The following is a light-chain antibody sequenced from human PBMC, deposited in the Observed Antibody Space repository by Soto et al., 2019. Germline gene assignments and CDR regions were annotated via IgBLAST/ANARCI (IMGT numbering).Light chain of an antibody. V-gene: IGKV1-27*01. Sequence: IQMTQSPSSLSASVGDRVTITCRASQDINNYLAWYQQRPGTVPKLLIYSASTLKSGVPSRFSGSRSGTDFTLTISSLQPEYVATYYCQQYSCVPVTFGQGTRLEIK. CDR2: SAS. CDR3: QQYSCVPVT. CDR1: QDINNY. J-gene: IGKJ5*01.